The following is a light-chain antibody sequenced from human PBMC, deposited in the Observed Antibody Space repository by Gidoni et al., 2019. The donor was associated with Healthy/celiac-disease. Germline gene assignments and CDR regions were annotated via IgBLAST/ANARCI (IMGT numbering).Light chain of an antibody. CDR2: YDS. CDR1: NIGSNS. V-gene: IGLV3-21*04. CDR3: QVWDSSSDLV. J-gene: IGLJ3*02. Sequence: SYVLTHPPSVSGAPGKTARITCGGNNIGSNSVHWYQQKPGQAPVLVIYYDSDRPSGIPERFSGSNSGNTATLTISRVEAGDEADYYCQVWDSSSDLVFGGGTKLTVL.